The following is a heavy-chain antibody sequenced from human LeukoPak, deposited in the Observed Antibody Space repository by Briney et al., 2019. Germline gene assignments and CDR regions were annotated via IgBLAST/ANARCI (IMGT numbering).Heavy chain of an antibody. V-gene: IGHV1-69*01. CDR3: ASTQDIVVVQAAIPFDI. CDR2: IIPIFGRA. CDR1: GGTFSSYA. Sequence: GSSVKVSCKASGGTFSSYAISWVRQAPGQGLEGMGGIIPIFGRANYAQKFQGRVTITADESTSKDYMELSSLRSEDTAVYYCASTQDIVVVQAAIPFDIWGQGTMVTVSS. D-gene: IGHD2-2*01. J-gene: IGHJ3*02.